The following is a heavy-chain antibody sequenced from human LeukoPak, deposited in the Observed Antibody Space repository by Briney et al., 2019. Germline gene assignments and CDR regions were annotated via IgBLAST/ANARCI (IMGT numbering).Heavy chain of an antibody. Sequence: PSETLSLTCTVSGGSISSSSYYWGWIRRPPGKGLEWIGSIYYSGSTYYNPSLKSRVTISVDTSKNQFSLKLSSVTAADTAVYYCARDPQGSSGWYIGDYWGQGTLVTVSS. CDR1: GGSISSSSYY. D-gene: IGHD6-19*01. J-gene: IGHJ4*02. CDR2: IYYSGST. CDR3: ARDPQGSSGWYIGDY. V-gene: IGHV4-39*07.